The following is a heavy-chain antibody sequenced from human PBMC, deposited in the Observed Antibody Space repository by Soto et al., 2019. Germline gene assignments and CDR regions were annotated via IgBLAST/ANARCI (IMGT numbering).Heavy chain of an antibody. D-gene: IGHD3-22*01. Sequence: GESLKISCKASGYSFTSYWIGWVRQMPGKGLELMGIIYPEDSDTRYSPSFRGQVTISADKSISTAYLQWSSLRASDTAMYYCARDWHYYDSSGTTTRAFDIWGQGTMVTVSS. J-gene: IGHJ3*02. CDR3: ARDWHYYDSSGTTTRAFDI. V-gene: IGHV5-51*01. CDR2: IYPEDSDT. CDR1: GYSFTSYW.